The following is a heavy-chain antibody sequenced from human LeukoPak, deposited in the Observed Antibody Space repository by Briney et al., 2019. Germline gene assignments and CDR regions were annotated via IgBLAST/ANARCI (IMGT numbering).Heavy chain of an antibody. V-gene: IGHV3-23*01. CDR3: VGDFDY. Sequence: GGSLRLSCAVSGFTFSSFAMSWVRQAPGKGLEWVPTISGSGVGTYYADSVKGRFTISRDNSKNTLYLQMDSLRGEDTAVYYCVGDFDYWGQGTLVTVSS. CDR1: GFTFSSFA. CDR2: ISGSGVGT. D-gene: IGHD3-16*01. J-gene: IGHJ4*02.